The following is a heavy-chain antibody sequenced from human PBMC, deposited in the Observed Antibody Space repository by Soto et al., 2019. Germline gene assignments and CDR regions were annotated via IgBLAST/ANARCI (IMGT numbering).Heavy chain of an antibody. Sequence: GASVKVSCKASGGTFSSYAISWVRQAPGQGLEWMGGIIPIFGTANYAQKFQGRVTITADESTSTAYMELSSLRSEDTAVYYCVKEQGFRAFDYWGQGILVTVSS. D-gene: IGHD2-21*01. CDR2: IIPIFGTA. J-gene: IGHJ4*02. CDR3: VKEQGFRAFDY. CDR1: GGTFSSYA. V-gene: IGHV1-69*13.